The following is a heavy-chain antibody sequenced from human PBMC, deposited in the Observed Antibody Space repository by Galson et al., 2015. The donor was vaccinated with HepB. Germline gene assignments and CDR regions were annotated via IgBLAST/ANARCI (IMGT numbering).Heavy chain of an antibody. Sequence: SLRLSCAASGFTFSSFEMNWVRQAPGKGLEWVSYISGSENMIFYADSVKGRFTISRDNAKNSLYLQMNSLRAEDTAVYYCARAARFESSGYYYFEQWGQGTLVTVSS. D-gene: IGHD3-22*01. CDR1: GFTFSSFE. V-gene: IGHV3-48*03. J-gene: IGHJ4*02. CDR2: ISGSENMI. CDR3: ARAARFESSGYYYFEQ.